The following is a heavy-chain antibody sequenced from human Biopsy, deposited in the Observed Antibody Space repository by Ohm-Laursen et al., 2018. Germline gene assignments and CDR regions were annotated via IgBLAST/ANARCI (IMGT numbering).Heavy chain of an antibody. CDR1: GYTFITYY. CDR3: ARDRIGGRGDPPDH. J-gene: IGHJ4*02. CDR2: INPSGGST. V-gene: IGHV1-46*01. Sequence: SVKVSCKAFGYTFITYYVNWVRQAPGHGLEWMGKINPSGGSTSYAQKFQGRVTMTRDTSTTTVYMELSSLRSEDTAVYYCARDRIGGRGDPPDHWGQGTLVTVSS. D-gene: IGHD3-10*01.